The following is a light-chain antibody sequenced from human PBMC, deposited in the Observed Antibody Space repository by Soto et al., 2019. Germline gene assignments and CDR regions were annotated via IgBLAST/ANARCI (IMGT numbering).Light chain of an antibody. CDR2: GES. J-gene: IGKJ1*01. CDR1: ESVSTSY. V-gene: IGKV3-20*01. CDR3: QXYADSPWT. Sequence: VLTQSPGTLSLSPGDSATLSCRASESVSTSYLAWYQQSTGQAPRLLIYGESNRATGIPDRLSGSGSGTDLNLAIGRLEPEDFAVYFCQXYADSPWTCGQGTKVDI.